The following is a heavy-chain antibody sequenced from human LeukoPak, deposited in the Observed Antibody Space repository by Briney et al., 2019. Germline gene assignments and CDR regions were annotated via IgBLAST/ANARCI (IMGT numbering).Heavy chain of an antibody. J-gene: IGHJ4*02. CDR1: GFTFSDYY. V-gene: IGHV3-7*01. D-gene: IGHD3-10*01. Sequence: GGSLRLSCAASGFTFSDYYMSWIRQAPGKGLEWVANIKEDGSERYYVDPVKGRFTISRDNARDSLYLQMSSLRVEDTAVYYCARGGSGSWGQGTLVTVSS. CDR2: IKEDGSER. CDR3: ARGGSGS.